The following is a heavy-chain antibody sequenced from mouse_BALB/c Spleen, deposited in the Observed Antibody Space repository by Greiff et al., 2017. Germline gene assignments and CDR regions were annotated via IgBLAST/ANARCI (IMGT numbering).Heavy chain of an antibody. CDR3: ARDPHYSFYAMDY. D-gene: IGHD1-1*02. CDR1: GFTFSSYG. CDR2: INSNGGST. J-gene: IGHJ4*01. Sequence: EVKLMESGGGLVQPGGSLKLSCAASGFTFSSYGMSWVRQTPDKRLELVATINSNGGSTYYPDSVKGRFTISRDNAKNTLYLQMSSLKSEDTAMYYCARDPHYSFYAMDYWGQGTSVTVSS. V-gene: IGHV5-6-3*01.